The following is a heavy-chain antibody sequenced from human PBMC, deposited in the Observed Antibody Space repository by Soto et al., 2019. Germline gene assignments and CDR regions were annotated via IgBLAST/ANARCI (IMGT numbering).Heavy chain of an antibody. CDR3: ARGFVWFGELFPSYFDY. Sequence: GGSLRLSCAASGFTFSSYGMHWVRQAPGKGLEWVAVIWYDGSNKYYADSVKGRFTISRDNSKNTLYLQMNSLRAEDTAVYYCARGFVWFGELFPSYFDYWGQGTLVTVSS. V-gene: IGHV3-33*01. J-gene: IGHJ4*02. CDR1: GFTFSSYG. D-gene: IGHD3-10*01. CDR2: IWYDGSNK.